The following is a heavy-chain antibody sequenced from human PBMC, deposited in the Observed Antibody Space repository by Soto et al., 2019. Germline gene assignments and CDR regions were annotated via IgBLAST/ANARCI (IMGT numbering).Heavy chain of an antibody. Sequence: ASVKVSCKASGYTFTSYGISWVRQAPGQGLEWMGWISAYNGNTNYAQKLQGRVTMTTDTSTSTAYMELRSLRSDDTAVYYCARDGPYCSSTSCYINWLDPWGQGTLVTVSS. CDR2: ISAYNGNT. CDR1: GYTFTSYG. CDR3: ARDGPYCSSTSCYINWLDP. J-gene: IGHJ5*02. V-gene: IGHV1-18*01. D-gene: IGHD2-2*01.